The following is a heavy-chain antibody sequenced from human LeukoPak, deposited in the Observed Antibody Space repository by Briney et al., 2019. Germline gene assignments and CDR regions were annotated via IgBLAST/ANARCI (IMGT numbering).Heavy chain of an antibody. Sequence: PSETLSLTCTVSGGSISSYYWSWIRQPPGKGLEWIGYIYNSGSTNYNPSLKSRVTISVDTSKNQFSLKLSSVTAADTAVYYCASLYGADLYFDYWGQGTLVTVSS. J-gene: IGHJ4*02. CDR3: ASLYGADLYFDY. CDR1: GGSISSYY. CDR2: IYNSGST. V-gene: IGHV4-59*08. D-gene: IGHD4-17*01.